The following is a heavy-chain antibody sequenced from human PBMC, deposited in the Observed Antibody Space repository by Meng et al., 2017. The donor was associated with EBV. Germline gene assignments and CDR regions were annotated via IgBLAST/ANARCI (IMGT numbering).Heavy chain of an antibody. CDR1: EFTFTSAW. V-gene: IGHV3-15*01. CDR2: IRSQVDGRTA. J-gene: IGHJ4*02. D-gene: IGHD1-26*01. CDR3: TTDEGGSRF. Sequence: EVQLVESGGGLVKPGESLKLPCAASEFTFTSAWMNWVRQAPGKGLEWVGRIRSQVDGRTADYSAPVKGRFTISRDDSKHTLYLQMNSLKIEDSAVYYCTTDEGGSRFWGQGTLVTVS.